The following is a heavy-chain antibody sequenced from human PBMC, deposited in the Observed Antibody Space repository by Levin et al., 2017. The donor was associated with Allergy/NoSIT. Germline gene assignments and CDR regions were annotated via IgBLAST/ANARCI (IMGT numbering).Heavy chain of an antibody. J-gene: IGHJ4*02. D-gene: IGHD1-26*01. CDR1: GFTVSSNY. CDR3: ARGGIQGELPYY. CDR2: IYSGGST. V-gene: IGHV3-53*01. Sequence: GESLKISCAASGFTVSSNYMSWVRQAPGKGLEWVSVIYSGGSTYYADSVKGRFTISRDNSKNTLYLQMNSLRAEDTAVYYCARGGIQGELPYYWGQGTLVTVSS.